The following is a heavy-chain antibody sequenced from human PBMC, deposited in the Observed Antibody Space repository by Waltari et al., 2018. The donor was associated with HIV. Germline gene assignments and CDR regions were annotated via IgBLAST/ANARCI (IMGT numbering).Heavy chain of an antibody. CDR1: GYTFTSYD. CDR3: ARVRRPSGSYYLSY. D-gene: IGHD1-26*01. V-gene: IGHV1-8*01. Sequence: GASVKVSCKASGYTFTSYDIFWVRQATGQGLEWMGWMNPHRGTTAYAQKFQGRVTMTRNTSITTAYMELSSLRSEDTAVYYCARVRRPSGSYYLSYWGQGTLVTVSS. J-gene: IGHJ4*02. CDR2: MNPHRGTT.